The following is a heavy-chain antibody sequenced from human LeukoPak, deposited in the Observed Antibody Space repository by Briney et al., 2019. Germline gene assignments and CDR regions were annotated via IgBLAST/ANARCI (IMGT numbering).Heavy chain of an antibody. CDR1: GFTFSNFW. D-gene: IGHD2-2*01. CDR3: VKDFLHGPHIEPVGSVGPFDY. CDR2: LHADSGMT. J-gene: IGHJ4*02. V-gene: IGHV3-23*01. Sequence: PGGSLRLSCVASGFTFSNFWMNWIRQAPGKGLEWVSGLHADSGMTYYADSVKGRFTISRDNSKNTLYFQMNNLRAEDTALYYCVKDFLHGPHIEPVGSVGPFDYWGQGTLVTVSS.